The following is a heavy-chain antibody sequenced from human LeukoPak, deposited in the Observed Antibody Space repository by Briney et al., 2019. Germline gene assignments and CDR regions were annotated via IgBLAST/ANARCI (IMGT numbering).Heavy chain of an antibody. Sequence: PWGSLKLSCAASGFTFSSYGMRWVRQAPGKGLEWVAAISYDGSNKYYADSVKGRFTISRDNSKNTLFLQMNSLRAEDTAVYYSAKVGLAYCGGDCSRPGDYWGQGTLVPVSS. CDR3: AKVGLAYCGGDCSRPGDY. D-gene: IGHD2-21*02. CDR1: GFTFSSYG. V-gene: IGHV3-30*18. CDR2: ISYDGSNK. J-gene: IGHJ4*02.